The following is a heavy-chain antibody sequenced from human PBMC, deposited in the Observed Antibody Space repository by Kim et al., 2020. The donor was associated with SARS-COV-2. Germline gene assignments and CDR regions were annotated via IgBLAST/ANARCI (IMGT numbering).Heavy chain of an antibody. CDR3: ARASFPTVAYYFDY. V-gene: IGHV1-69*01. J-gene: IGHJ4*02. Sequence: AQKCQGRVTITADESTSTAYMELSSLRSEDTAVYYCARASFPTVAYYFDYWGQGTLVTVSS. D-gene: IGHD4-17*01.